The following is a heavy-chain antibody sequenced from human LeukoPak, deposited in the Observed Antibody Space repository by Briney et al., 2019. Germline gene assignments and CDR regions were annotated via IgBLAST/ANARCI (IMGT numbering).Heavy chain of an antibody. CDR3: AKGQSRYSYGYYFDY. Sequence: PGGSLRLSCAASGFTFSSYAMSWVRQAPGEGLEWVSAISGSGGSTYYADSVKGRFTISRDNSKNTLYLQMNSLRAEDTAVYYCAKGQSRYSYGYYFDYWGQGTLVTVSS. CDR1: GFTFSSYA. J-gene: IGHJ4*02. CDR2: ISGSGGST. V-gene: IGHV3-23*01. D-gene: IGHD5-18*01.